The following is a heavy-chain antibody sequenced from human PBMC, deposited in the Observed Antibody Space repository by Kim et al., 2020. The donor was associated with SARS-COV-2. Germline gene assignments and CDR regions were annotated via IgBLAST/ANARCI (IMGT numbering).Heavy chain of an antibody. CDR2: IWYDGSNK. J-gene: IGHJ4*02. D-gene: IGHD3-10*01. CDR3: ARDLAFGDYHDY. CDR1: GFTFSSYG. V-gene: IGHV3-33*01. Sequence: GGSLRLSCAASGFTFSSYGMHWVRQAPGKGLEWVAVIWYDGSNKYYADSVKGRFTISRDNSKNTLYLQMNSLRAEDTAVYYCARDLAFGDYHDYWGQGTLRTASS.